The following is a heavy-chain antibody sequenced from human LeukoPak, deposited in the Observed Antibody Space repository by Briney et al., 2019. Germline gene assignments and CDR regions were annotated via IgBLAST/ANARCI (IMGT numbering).Heavy chain of an antibody. V-gene: IGHV3-30-3*01. CDR2: ISYDGSNK. J-gene: IGHJ3*02. CDR3: ARDRYRYSGSHDAFDI. D-gene: IGHD1-26*01. CDR1: GFTFSSYA. Sequence: PGRSLRLSCAASGFTFSSYAMHWVRQAPGKGLEWVAVISYDGSNKYYADSVKGRFTISRDNSKNTLYLQMNSLRAEDTAVYYCARDRYRYSGSHDAFDIWGQGTMVTVSS.